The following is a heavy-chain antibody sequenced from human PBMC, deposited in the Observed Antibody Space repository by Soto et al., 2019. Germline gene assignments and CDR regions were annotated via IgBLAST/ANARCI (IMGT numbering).Heavy chain of an antibody. CDR2: ISGSGGST. CDR1: GFTFSSYA. D-gene: IGHD5-12*01. CDR3: AKGIGYDPYGYYYYYGMDV. J-gene: IGHJ6*02. V-gene: IGHV3-23*01. Sequence: EVQLLESGGGLVQPRGSLRLSCAASGFTFSSYAMSWVRQAPGKGLEWVSAISGSGGSTYYADSVKGRFTISRDNSKNTLYLQMNSLRAEDTAVYYCAKGIGYDPYGYYYYYGMDVWGQGTTVTVSS.